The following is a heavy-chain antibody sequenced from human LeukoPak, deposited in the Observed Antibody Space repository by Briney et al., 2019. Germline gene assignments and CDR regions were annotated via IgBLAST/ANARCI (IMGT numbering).Heavy chain of an antibody. CDR1: GGSISGYY. CDR3: ARGPRVTMIVVVTDPVPLFDY. D-gene: IGHD3-22*01. Sequence: PSETLSLTCTVSGGSISGYYWSWIRQPPGKGLEWIGEINHSGSTNYNPSLKSRVTISVDTSKNQFSLKLSSVTAADTAVYYCARGPRVTMIVVVTDPVPLFDYWGQGTLVTVSS. V-gene: IGHV4-34*01. CDR2: INHSGST. J-gene: IGHJ4*02.